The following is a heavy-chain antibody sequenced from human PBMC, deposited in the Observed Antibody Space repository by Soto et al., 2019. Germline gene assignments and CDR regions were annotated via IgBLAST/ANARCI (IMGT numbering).Heavy chain of an antibody. CDR1: GFSLSGYW. Sequence: EVQLVESGGGLVQPGGSLKLSCAASGFSLSGYWMHWVRQAPGKGLVWVSRINSDGSRTDYADSVKGRFTISRDNAKNTLSLQMNSLRAEDTAVYYCTRAFLAGNYWGQGTLVTVSS. J-gene: IGHJ4*02. CDR2: INSDGSRT. V-gene: IGHV3-74*01. D-gene: IGHD2-21*01. CDR3: TRAFLAGNY.